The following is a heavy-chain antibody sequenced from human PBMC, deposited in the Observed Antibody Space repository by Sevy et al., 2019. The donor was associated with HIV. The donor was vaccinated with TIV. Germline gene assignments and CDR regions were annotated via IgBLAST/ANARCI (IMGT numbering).Heavy chain of an antibody. CDR3: AKGLRGTTTNNWFDP. Sequence: GGSLRLSCAASGFPFSRYAMSWVRQAPGKGLEWVSTISGSGGSAYYADSVNGRFTISRDNSKNTLFLQMHSLRAEDTAVYYCAKGLRGTTTNNWFDPWGQGTLVTVSS. D-gene: IGHD4-17*01. V-gene: IGHV3-23*01. CDR1: GFPFSRYA. CDR2: ISGSGGSA. J-gene: IGHJ5*02.